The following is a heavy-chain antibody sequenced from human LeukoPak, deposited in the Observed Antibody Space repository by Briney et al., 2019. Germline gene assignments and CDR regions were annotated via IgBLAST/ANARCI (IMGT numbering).Heavy chain of an antibody. CDR3: ASSSNYRSYYYYMDV. D-gene: IGHD4-11*01. CDR2: INPNSGGT. Sequence: ASVKVSCKASGYTFTGYYMHWVRQAPGQGLEWMGWINPNSGGTNYAQKFQGRVTMTRDTSISTAYMELSRLRSDDTAVYYCASSSNYRSYYYYMDVWGKGTTVTVSS. CDR1: GYTFTGYY. J-gene: IGHJ6*03. V-gene: IGHV1-2*02.